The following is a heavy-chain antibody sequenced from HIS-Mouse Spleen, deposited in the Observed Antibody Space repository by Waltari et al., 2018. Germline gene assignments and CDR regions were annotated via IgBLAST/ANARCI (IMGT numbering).Heavy chain of an antibody. CDR3: ARCSPVEPAASSLDY. J-gene: IGHJ4*02. CDR2: LIPVLGIA. V-gene: IGHV1-69*04. D-gene: IGHD2-2*01. Sequence: QVQLVQSGAEVKKPGSSVKVSCKASGGTFSSYAISWVRQARGQGLEWMGRLIPVLGIANNAQKFQGRVTITADKSTSTAYMELSSLRSEDTAVYYCARCSPVEPAASSLDYWGQGTLVTVSS. CDR1: GGTFSSYA.